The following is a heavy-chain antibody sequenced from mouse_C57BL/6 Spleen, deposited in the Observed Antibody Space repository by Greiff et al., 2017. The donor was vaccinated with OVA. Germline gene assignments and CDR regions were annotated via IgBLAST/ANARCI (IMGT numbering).Heavy chain of an antibody. CDR3: ARAGYDYVAWFAY. V-gene: IGHV1-61*01. CDR1: GYTFTSYW. CDR2: IYPSDSET. Sequence: QVQLQQPGAELVRPGSSVKLSCKASGYTFTSYWMDWVKQRPGQGLEWIGNIYPSDSETHYNQKFKDKATLTVDKSSSTAYMQLSSLTSEDSAVYYCARAGYDYVAWFAYWGQGTLLTVSA. J-gene: IGHJ3*01. D-gene: IGHD2-4*01.